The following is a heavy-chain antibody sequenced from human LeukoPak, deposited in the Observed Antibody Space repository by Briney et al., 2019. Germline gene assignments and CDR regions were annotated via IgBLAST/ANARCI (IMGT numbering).Heavy chain of an antibody. D-gene: IGHD6-13*01. Sequence: SETLSLTCTVSGGSISTYYWSWIRQPAGKGLEWIGLVYSSGSTNYNPSLKSRVTMSVDTSKNQFSLKLSSVTAADTAVYYCARDSGAAAATWYFDYWGQGTLVTVSS. V-gene: IGHV4-4*07. CDR3: ARDSGAAAATWYFDY. J-gene: IGHJ4*02. CDR1: GGSISTYY. CDR2: VYSSGST.